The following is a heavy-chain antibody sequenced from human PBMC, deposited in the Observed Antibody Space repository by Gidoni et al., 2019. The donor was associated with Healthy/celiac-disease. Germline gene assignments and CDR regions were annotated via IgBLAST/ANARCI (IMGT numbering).Heavy chain of an antibody. J-gene: IGHJ4*02. V-gene: IGHV3-30*03. CDR2: ISYDGSNK. Sequence: QVQLVESGGGVVQPGRSLRLSCAASGCTFSSYGMHWVSPAPGKGLGWVAVISYDGSNKYYADSVKGCFTISRYNSKNTLYLQMNSLRAEDTAVYYSLRDFDYWGQGTLVTVSS. CDR1: GCTFSSYG. D-gene: IGHD4-17*01. CDR3: LRDFDY.